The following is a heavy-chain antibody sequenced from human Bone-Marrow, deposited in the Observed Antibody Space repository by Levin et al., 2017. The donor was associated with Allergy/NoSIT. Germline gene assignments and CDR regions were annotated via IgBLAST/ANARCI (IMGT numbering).Heavy chain of an antibody. CDR2: IKSKVDGETT. CDR3: TSDLPDGDYKSPYDY. Sequence: LSLTCGGFGFTFRGAWMNWVRQAPGKGLEWVGRIKSKVDGETTDYAAPVKGRFTISRDDLKNTVYLQLNNLKTEDTAVYYCTSDLPDGDYKSPYDYWGRGTLVTVSS. D-gene: IGHD4-17*01. CDR1: GFTFRGAW. V-gene: IGHV3-15*01. J-gene: IGHJ4*02.